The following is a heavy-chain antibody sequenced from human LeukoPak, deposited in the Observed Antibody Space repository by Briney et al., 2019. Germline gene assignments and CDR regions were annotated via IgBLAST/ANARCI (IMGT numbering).Heavy chain of an antibody. CDR2: FDPEDGET. D-gene: IGHD4-23*01. CDR3: ARAPTVVTPEGLDY. Sequence: ASVKVSCKVYGYTLSELSMHWVRQAPGKGLEWMGGFDPEDGETIYAQKFQGRVTMTRDTSTSTIYMELSSLRSEDTAVYYCARAPTVVTPEGLDYWGQGTLVTVSP. V-gene: IGHV1-24*01. CDR1: GYTLSELS. J-gene: IGHJ4*02.